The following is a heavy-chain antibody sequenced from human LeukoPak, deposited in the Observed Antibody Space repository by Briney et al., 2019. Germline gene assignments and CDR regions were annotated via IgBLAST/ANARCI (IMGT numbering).Heavy chain of an antibody. CDR2: INPNSGGT. CDR1: GYTFTGYY. J-gene: IGHJ4*02. Sequence: EASAKVSCKASGYTFTGYYMHWVRQAPGQGLEWMGWINPNSGGTNYAQKFQGRVTMTRDTSISTAYMELSRLRSDDTAVYYCARLINSSDKDYWGQGTLVTVSS. V-gene: IGHV1-2*02. D-gene: IGHD6-25*01. CDR3: ARLINSSDKDY.